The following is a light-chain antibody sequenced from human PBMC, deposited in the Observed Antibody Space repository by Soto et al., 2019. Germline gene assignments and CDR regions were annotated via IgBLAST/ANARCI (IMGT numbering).Light chain of an antibody. Sequence: QSALTQPASVSGSPGQSITISCTGTSSDVGSYNLVSWYQQHPGKAPKLMIYEGSKRPSGVSHRFSGSKSGNTASLTISGLQAEDEADYYCCSYAGSRGVVFGGGTKVTVL. J-gene: IGLJ2*01. CDR2: EGS. CDR3: CSYAGSRGVV. CDR1: SSDVGSYNL. V-gene: IGLV2-23*01.